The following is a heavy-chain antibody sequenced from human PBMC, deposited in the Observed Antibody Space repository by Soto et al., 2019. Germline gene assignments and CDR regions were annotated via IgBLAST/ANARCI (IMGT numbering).Heavy chain of an antibody. CDR2: INHSGST. D-gene: IGHD3-10*01. J-gene: IGHJ5*02. CDR1: GGSFSGYY. Sequence: SETLSLTCAVYGGSFSGYYWSWIRQPPGKGLEWIGEINHSGSTNYNPSLKSRVTISVDTSKNQFSLKLSSVTPEDTAVYYCVRDRYSSSGWFDPWGQGTPVTVSS. V-gene: IGHV4-34*01. CDR3: VRDRYSSSGWFDP.